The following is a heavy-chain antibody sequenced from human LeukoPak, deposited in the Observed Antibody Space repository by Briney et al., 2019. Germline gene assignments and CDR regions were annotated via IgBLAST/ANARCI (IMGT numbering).Heavy chain of an antibody. J-gene: IGHJ4*02. Sequence: GGSLRLSCAAAGFRVTDNHMYWVRQAPGKGLEWVSVIYNGDGTGYADSVKGRFTISRDNSQNTVSLQMDSLRVGDTAVYFCVRNLRYCSDGSCSPWGQGTLVTVSS. D-gene: IGHD2-15*01. V-gene: IGHV3-66*01. CDR1: GFRVTDNH. CDR2: IYNGDGT. CDR3: VRNLRYCSDGSCSP.